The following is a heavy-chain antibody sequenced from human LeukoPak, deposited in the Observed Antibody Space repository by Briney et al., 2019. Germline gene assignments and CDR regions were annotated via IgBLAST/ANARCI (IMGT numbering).Heavy chain of an antibody. CDR3: ARDLESDY. CDR2: ISTNGGST. J-gene: IGHJ4*02. CDR1: GFTFSSYA. Sequence: GGSLRLSCAAPGFTFSSYAMHWVRQAPGKGLEYVSAISTNGGSTYYANSVEGRFTISRDNSKNTLYLQMGSLRAEDMAVYYCARDLESDYWGQGTLVTVSS. V-gene: IGHV3-64*01.